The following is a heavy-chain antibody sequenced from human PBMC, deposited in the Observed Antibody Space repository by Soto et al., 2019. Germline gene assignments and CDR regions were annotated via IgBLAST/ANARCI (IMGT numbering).Heavy chain of an antibody. V-gene: IGHV3-23*01. CDR1: GFTFSSYW. CDR2: ITGSGGST. D-gene: IGHD4-17*01. CDR3: AKDRYGDYGGIDY. Sequence: GGSLRLSCAASGFTFSSYWMHWFRQAPGKGLEWVSVITGSGGSTYYADSVKGRFTISRDTSKNTLFLQMNSLRAEDTAVYYCAKDRYGDYGGIDYWGQGTMVTVSS. J-gene: IGHJ4*02.